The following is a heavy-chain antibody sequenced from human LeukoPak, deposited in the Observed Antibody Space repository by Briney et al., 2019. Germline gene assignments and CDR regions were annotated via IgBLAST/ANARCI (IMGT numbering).Heavy chain of an antibody. CDR3: ARDLGSVTRTTNWFDP. D-gene: IGHD1-7*01. CDR2: IYTSGRT. CDR1: GGSISSYY. Sequence: SETLSLTCTVSGGSISSYYWSWIRQPAGKGLEWIGRIYTSGRTIHNPSLKSRVTMSIDTSKNQFSLKLNSVTAADTAVYYCARDLGSVTRTTNWFDPWGQGTLVTVSS. V-gene: IGHV4-4*07. J-gene: IGHJ5*02.